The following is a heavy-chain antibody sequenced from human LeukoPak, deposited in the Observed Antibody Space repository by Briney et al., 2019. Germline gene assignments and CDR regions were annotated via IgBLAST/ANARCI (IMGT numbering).Heavy chain of an antibody. D-gene: IGHD3-16*01. V-gene: IGHV3-21*01. CDR2: ISSSSSYI. Sequence: GGSLRLSCVASGVTLSNYAMSWARQAPGKGLEWVSSISSSSSYIYYADSVKGRFTISRDNAKNSLYLQMNSLRAEDTAVYYCARGGIPDYWGQGTLVTVSS. CDR3: ARGGIPDY. CDR1: GVTLSNYA. J-gene: IGHJ4*02.